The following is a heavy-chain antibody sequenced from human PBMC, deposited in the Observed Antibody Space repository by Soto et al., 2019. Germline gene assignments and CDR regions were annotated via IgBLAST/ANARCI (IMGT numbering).Heavy chain of an antibody. V-gene: IGHV1-69*13. Sequence: ASVKVSCKASGGTFSSYAISWVRQAPGQGLEWMGGIIPIFGTANYAQKFQGRVTITADESTSTAYMELSSLRSEDTAVYYCARGTRYFDWPGWFDPWGQGTLVTVSS. CDR3: ARGTRYFDWPGWFDP. J-gene: IGHJ5*02. D-gene: IGHD3-9*01. CDR2: IIPIFGTA. CDR1: GGTFSSYA.